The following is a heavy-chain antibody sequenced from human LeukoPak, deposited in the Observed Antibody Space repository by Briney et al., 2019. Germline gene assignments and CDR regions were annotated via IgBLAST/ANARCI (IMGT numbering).Heavy chain of an antibody. J-gene: IGHJ4*02. Sequence: SETLSLTCTVSGGSISSGDYYWGWIRQPPGKGLEWIGYIYYSGSTYYNPSLKSRVTISVDTSKNQFSLKLSSVTAADTAVYYCAREPYDSSGYYYPYFDYWGQGTLVTVSS. V-gene: IGHV4-30-4*01. CDR2: IYYSGST. CDR3: AREPYDSSGYYYPYFDY. D-gene: IGHD3-22*01. CDR1: GGSISSGDYY.